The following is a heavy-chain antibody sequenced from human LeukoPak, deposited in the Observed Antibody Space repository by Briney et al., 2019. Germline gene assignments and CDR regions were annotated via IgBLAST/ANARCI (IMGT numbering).Heavy chain of an antibody. J-gene: IGHJ4*02. Sequence: GGSLRLSCSASGFIFSPYAMHWVRQAPGKGLEYVSSISSEGKTTYYADSVKGRFTISRDNSKNTLYLQMSSLRPEDTAVYYCVKDRWVNTGGQEPLFTVSS. D-gene: IGHD3-16*01. CDR1: GFIFSPYA. V-gene: IGHV3-64D*06. CDR2: ISSEGKTT. CDR3: VKDRWVNT.